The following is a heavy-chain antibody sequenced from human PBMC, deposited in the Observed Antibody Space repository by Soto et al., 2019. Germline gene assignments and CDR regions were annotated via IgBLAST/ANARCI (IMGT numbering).Heavy chain of an antibody. CDR3: ARADSVLIAKVFDL. CDR1: GGSIKTANW. V-gene: IGHV4-4*02. D-gene: IGHD2-21*01. J-gene: IGHJ5*02. Sequence: SETLSLTCDVSGGSIKTANWWTWVRQSPGKGLEWIGEIYHSGSALYNPSLNNRLTISIDKSKKQCSLTLTSVTAADTALYFCARADSVLIAKVFDLWGQGIQVTVSS. CDR2: IYHSGSA.